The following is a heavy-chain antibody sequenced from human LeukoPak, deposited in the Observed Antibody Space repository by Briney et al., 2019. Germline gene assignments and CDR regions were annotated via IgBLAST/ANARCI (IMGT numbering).Heavy chain of an antibody. Sequence: SETLSLTCTVPGGSISSYYWSWIRQPAGKGLEWIGRIYTSGSTNYNPSPKSRVTMSVDTSKNQFSLKLSSVTAADTAVYYCARDQRITMVRGVTLFYYYYGMDVWGQGTTVTVSS. CDR1: GGSISSYY. CDR3: ARDQRITMVRGVTLFYYYYGMDV. CDR2: IYTSGST. D-gene: IGHD3-10*01. J-gene: IGHJ6*02. V-gene: IGHV4-4*07.